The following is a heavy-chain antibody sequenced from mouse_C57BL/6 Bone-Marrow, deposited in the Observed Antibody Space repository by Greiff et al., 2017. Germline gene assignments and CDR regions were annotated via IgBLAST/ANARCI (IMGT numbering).Heavy chain of an antibody. CDR3: ARGRDY. Sequence: EVHLVESGGGLVKPGGSLKLSCAASGFTFSSYAMSWVRQTPEKRLEWVATISDGGSYTYYPDNVKGRFPISRDNANNNLDLQMSHLKSGDTAMYYCARGRDYWGQGTTLTVSS. V-gene: IGHV5-4*01. CDR2: ISDGGSYT. J-gene: IGHJ2*01. CDR1: GFTFSSYA.